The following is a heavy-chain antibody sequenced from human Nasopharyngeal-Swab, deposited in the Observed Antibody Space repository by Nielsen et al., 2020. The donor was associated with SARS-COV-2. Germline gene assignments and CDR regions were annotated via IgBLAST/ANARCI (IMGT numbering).Heavy chain of an antibody. D-gene: IGHD1-7*01. CDR2: IHYGGST. J-gene: IGHJ4*02. CDR3: ARGRNYVYTPFDY. V-gene: IGHV4-59*01. CDR1: GGSISGYF. Sequence: GSLRLSCTVSGGSISGYFWSWVRQPPEKGLEWIGYIHYGGSTNYNPSLKSRVTIPVDMSKNQFSLRLASVTAADTAVYYCARGRNYVYTPFDYWGQGSLVTVSS.